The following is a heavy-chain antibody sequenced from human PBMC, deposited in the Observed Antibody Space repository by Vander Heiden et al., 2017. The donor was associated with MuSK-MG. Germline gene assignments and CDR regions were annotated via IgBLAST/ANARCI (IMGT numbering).Heavy chain of an antibody. D-gene: IGHD2-15*01. J-gene: IGHJ3*02. CDR3: ARASSVVVHAFDI. Sequence: QVQLQESGPGLVKPSETLSLTCTVSGYSISSGYYWGWIRQPPGKGLEWIGSIYHSGSTYYNPALKSRVTISVDTSKNQFSLKMSSVTAADTAVYYCARASSVVVHAFDIWGQGTMVTVSS. CDR1: GYSISSGYY. CDR2: IYHSGST. V-gene: IGHV4-38-2*02.